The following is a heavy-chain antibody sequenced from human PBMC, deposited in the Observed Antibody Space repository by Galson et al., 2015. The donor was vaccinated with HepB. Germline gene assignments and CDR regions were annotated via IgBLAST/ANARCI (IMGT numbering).Heavy chain of an antibody. Sequence: SLRLSCAASGFTASDAWMNWIRQAPGKGLEWVGRIKPTPNGGATDYAAPVKGRFTISRDNSKNTLYLQMNSLRAEDTAVYYCAKDGRGCSGGNCPFDYWGQGTLVTVSS. CDR1: GFTASDAW. J-gene: IGHJ4*02. D-gene: IGHD2-15*01. V-gene: IGHV3-15*01. CDR3: AKDGRGCSGGNCPFDY. CDR2: IKPTPNGGAT.